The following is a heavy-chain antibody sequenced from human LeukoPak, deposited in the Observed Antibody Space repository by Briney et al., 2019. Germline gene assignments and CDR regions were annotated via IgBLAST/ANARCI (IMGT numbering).Heavy chain of an antibody. Sequence: SETLSLTCTVSGYSISSDYYWGWIRQPPGKGLEWIGSIYHSGSTYYNPSLKSRVTISVDTSKNQFSLKLSSVTAADTAVYYCARGTRHFDYWGQGTLVTVSS. V-gene: IGHV4-38-2*02. J-gene: IGHJ4*02. CDR2: IYHSGST. CDR3: ARGTRHFDY. CDR1: GYSISSDYY. D-gene: IGHD1-14*01.